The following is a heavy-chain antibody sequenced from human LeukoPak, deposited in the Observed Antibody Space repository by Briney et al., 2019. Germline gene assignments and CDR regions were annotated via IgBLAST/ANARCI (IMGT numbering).Heavy chain of an antibody. V-gene: IGHV1-8*03. CDR2: MNPNSGYT. Sequence: ASVTVSFKASVYTFTTYDINWVRQATGQGREWMGWMNPNSGYTGYAQKLQGRVTITRDTSISTAYMELSSLRSDDTAVYYCARGVYSSSWPFDYWGQGTLVTVSS. J-gene: IGHJ4*02. D-gene: IGHD6-13*01. CDR1: VYTFTTYD. CDR3: ARGVYSSSWPFDY.